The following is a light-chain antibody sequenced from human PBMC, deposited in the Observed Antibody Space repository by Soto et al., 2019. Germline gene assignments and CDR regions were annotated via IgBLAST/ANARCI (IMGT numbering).Light chain of an antibody. Sequence: QSVLTQPASVSGSPGQSITISCTGTSSDVGGYNTVSWYQQHPGKAPKLMIFEVSNRPPGISNRFSGSKSGNTASLTISGLQAEDEADYYCSSYTSIITLVFGTGTKLTVL. CDR3: SSYTSIITLV. V-gene: IGLV2-14*01. CDR2: EVS. CDR1: SSDVGGYNT. J-gene: IGLJ1*01.